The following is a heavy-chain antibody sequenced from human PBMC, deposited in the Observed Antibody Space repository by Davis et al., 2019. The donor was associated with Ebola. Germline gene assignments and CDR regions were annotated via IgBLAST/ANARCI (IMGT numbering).Heavy chain of an antibody. D-gene: IGHD2-2*01. Sequence: PGGSLRLSCSASGFTFSSYAMHWVRQAPGKGLEYVSAISSNGGSTYYADSVKGRFTISRDNSKNTLYLQMSSLRAEDTAVYYCVKDRGYCSSTSCPGLLWYFDLWGRGTLVTVSS. J-gene: IGHJ2*01. V-gene: IGHV3-64D*06. CDR3: VKDRGYCSSTSCPGLLWYFDL. CDR1: GFTFSSYA. CDR2: ISSNGGST.